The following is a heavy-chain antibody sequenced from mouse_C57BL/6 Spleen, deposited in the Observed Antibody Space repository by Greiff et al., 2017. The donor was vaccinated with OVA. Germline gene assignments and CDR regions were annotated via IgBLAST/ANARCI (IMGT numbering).Heavy chain of an antibody. Sequence: QVQLQQPGAELVKPGASVKVSCKASGYTFTSYWMHWVKQRPGQGLEWIGRINPSDSDTNYNQKFKGKATLTVDKSSSTAYMQLSSLTSEDSAVYYCAMGTGTTWFAYWGQETLVTVSA. CDR3: AMGTGTTWFAY. J-gene: IGHJ3*01. CDR2: INPSDSDT. CDR1: GYTFTSYW. D-gene: IGHD4-1*01. V-gene: IGHV1-74*01.